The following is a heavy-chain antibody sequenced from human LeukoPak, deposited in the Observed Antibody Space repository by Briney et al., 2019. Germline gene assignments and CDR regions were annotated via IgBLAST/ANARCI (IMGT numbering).Heavy chain of an antibody. V-gene: IGHV4-4*07. CDR1: GGSISSYY. D-gene: IGHD5-18*01. J-gene: IGHJ6*02. CDR2: IYTSGST. Sequence: PSETLSLTCTVSGGSISSYYWSWIRQPAGKGLEWIGRIYTSGSTNYNPSLKSRVTMSVDTSKNQFSLKLSSVTAADTAVYYCAGASRIQLWSTYYYYGMDVWGQGTTVTVSS. CDR3: AGASRIQLWSTYYYYGMDV.